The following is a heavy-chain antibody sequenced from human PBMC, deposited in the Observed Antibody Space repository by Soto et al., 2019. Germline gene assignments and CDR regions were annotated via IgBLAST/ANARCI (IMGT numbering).Heavy chain of an antibody. CDR3: ARVKAQILSSGWYGGDDI. CDR2: IRGSGGNT. CDR1: GFTFSTYA. J-gene: IGHJ3*02. Sequence: EVQLLESGGGLVQPGGSLRLSCAASGFTFSTYAMSWVRQAPGKGLEWVATIRGSGGNTHYADSVKGRFTTSRDNSENTGYLQMNSLRVEDPAVYYCARVKAQILSSGWYGGDDIWGHGTMVTVSS. D-gene: IGHD6-19*01. V-gene: IGHV3-23*01.